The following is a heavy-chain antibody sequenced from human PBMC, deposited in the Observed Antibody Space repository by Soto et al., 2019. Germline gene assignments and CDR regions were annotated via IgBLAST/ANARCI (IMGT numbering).Heavy chain of an antibody. CDR1: GFTFSSYA. D-gene: IGHD3-10*01. CDR2: ISGSGGST. CDR3: AKDREYYGSGSYCYFDY. Sequence: GGSLRLSCAASGFTFSSYAMSWVRQAPVKGLEWVSAISGSGGSTYYADSVKGRFTISRDNSKNTLYLQMNSLRAEDTAVYYCAKDREYYGSGSYCYFDYWGQGTLVTVSS. J-gene: IGHJ4*02. V-gene: IGHV3-23*01.